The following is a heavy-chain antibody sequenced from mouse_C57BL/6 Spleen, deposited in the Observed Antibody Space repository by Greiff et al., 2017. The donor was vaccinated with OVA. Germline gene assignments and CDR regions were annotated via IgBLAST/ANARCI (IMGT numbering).Heavy chain of an antibody. CDR2: IRNKANGYTT. V-gene: IGHV7-3*01. Sequence: DVQLVESGGGLVQPGGSLSLSCAASGFTFTDYYMSWVRQPPGKALEWLGFIRNKANGYTTEYSASVKGRFTISRDNSQSILYLQMNALRAEDSATYYCARYSKDVGYAMDYWGQGTSVTVSS. CDR3: ARYSKDVGYAMDY. D-gene: IGHD3-3*01. J-gene: IGHJ4*01. CDR1: GFTFTDYY.